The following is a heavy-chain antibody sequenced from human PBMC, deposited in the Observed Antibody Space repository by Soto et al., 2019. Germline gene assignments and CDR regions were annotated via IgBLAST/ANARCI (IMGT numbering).Heavy chain of an antibody. Sequence: SETLSLTCTVSGGSVISGSYYWSWIRQPPGKGLEWIGYIYYSGSTNYNPSLKSRVTISVDTSKNQFSLKLSSVTAADTAVYYCASWNWEDYYFDYWGQGTLVTVSS. D-gene: IGHD1-7*01. CDR1: GGSVISGSYY. CDR2: IYYSGST. V-gene: IGHV4-61*01. J-gene: IGHJ4*02. CDR3: ASWNWEDYYFDY.